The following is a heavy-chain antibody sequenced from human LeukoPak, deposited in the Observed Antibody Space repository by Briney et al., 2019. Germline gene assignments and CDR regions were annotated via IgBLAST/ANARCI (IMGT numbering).Heavy chain of an antibody. CDR1: GGSFSGYY. D-gene: IGHD2-2*01. CDR3: ARADIVVVPAVQFDY. CDR2: INHSGST. Sequence: PSETLSLTCAVYGGSFSGYYWSWIRQPPGKGLEWIGEINHSGSTNYNPSLKSRVTISVDTSKNQISLKLSSVTAADTAVYYCARADIVVVPAVQFDYWGQGTLVTVSS. J-gene: IGHJ4*02. V-gene: IGHV4-34*01.